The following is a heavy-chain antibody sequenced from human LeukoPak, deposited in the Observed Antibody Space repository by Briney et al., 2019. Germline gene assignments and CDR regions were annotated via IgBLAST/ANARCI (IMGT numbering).Heavy chain of an antibody. CDR2: VNPNSGGR. D-gene: IGHD6-19*01. J-gene: IGHJ4*02. CDR1: GYTFTAHY. Sequence: ASVKVSCKASGYTFTAHYLHWVRQAPGEGLEWMGWVNPNSGGRRYAQKFQGRVAMTSDTSIATAYMELERLTSDDTAVYYCAPNSGYGSGWFTGWGQGTLVTVSS. CDR3: APNSGYGSGWFTG. V-gene: IGHV1-2*02.